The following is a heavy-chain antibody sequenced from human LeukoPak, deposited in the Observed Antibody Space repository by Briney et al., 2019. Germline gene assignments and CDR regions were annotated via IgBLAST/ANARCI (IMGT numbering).Heavy chain of an antibody. CDR3: ARTPLQQLELGWFDP. CDR1: GYTFTSYY. J-gene: IGHJ5*02. CDR2: INPSGGST. Sequence: ASVKVPCKASGYTFTSYYMHWVRQAPGQGLEWMGIINPSGGSTSYAQKFQGRVTMTRDTSTSTVYMELSSLRSEDTAVYYCARTPLQQLELGWFDPWGQGTLVTVSS. V-gene: IGHV1-46*01. D-gene: IGHD6-13*01.